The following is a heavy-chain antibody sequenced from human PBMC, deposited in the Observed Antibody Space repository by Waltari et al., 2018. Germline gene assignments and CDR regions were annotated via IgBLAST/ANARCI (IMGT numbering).Heavy chain of an antibody. J-gene: IGHJ4*02. CDR2: IKQDGSEK. CDR1: GFTFSSYW. Sequence: EVQLVESGGGLVQPGGSLRLSCAASGFTFSSYWMSWVRQAPGKGLERVGNIKQDGSEKDYVDSVKGRVNISRDNAKNSLYLQMNSLRAEDTAVYYCARDMNDDPPDYWGQGTLVTVSS. CDR3: ARDMNDDPPDY. D-gene: IGHD3-16*01. V-gene: IGHV3-7*01.